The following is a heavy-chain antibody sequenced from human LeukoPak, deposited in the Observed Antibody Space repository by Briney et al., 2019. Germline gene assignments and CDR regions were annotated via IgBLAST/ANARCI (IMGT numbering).Heavy chain of an antibody. V-gene: IGHV3-23*01. CDR3: AKNSGTYFY. J-gene: IGHJ4*02. D-gene: IGHD1-26*01. Sequence: GGSLRLSCAASGFTFSDHGMTWVRQAPGKGLEWVSTISDSGESTYYADSVKGRFTISRDNSESTVYLQMDSLRADDTAVYYCAKNSGTYFYWGQGTRVTVSS. CDR1: GFTFSDHG. CDR2: ISDSGEST.